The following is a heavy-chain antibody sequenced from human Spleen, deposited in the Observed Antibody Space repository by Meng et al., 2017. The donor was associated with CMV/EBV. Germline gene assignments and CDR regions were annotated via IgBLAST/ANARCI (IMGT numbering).Heavy chain of an antibody. Sequence: SGAAAGFTFSSYAMSWVRQAPGKGLEWVSAISGSGGSTLYADSVRGRFTISRDNSENTLILQTNSLRAEDTAVYYCARRVPAYYFDYWGQGTLVTVSS. CDR2: ISGSGGST. CDR1: GFTFSSYA. J-gene: IGHJ4*02. CDR3: ARRVPAYYFDY. V-gene: IGHV3-23*01.